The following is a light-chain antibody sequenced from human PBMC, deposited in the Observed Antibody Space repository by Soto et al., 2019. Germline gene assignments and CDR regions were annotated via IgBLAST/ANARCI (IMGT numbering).Light chain of an antibody. Sequence: IQMTQSPSSVSASVGDRVTITCRASQDIGTWLAWFQQKPGKAPQLLISSTSSLQSGVPSRFRGSGSGTDFTLTISGLQPEDFETYYCQQANSFLFTLGGGTKVDIK. CDR2: STS. J-gene: IGKJ4*01. CDR1: QDIGTW. CDR3: QQANSFLFT. V-gene: IGKV1-12*01.